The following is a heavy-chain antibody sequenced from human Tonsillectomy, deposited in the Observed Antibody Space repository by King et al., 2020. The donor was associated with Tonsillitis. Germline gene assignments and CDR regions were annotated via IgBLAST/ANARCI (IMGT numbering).Heavy chain of an antibody. V-gene: IGHV3-30*01. CDR1: GFTLSSYT. CDR2: ISYDGGNK. Sequence: VQLVESGGGVVQPGRSLRLSCAASGFTLSSYTLHWVRQAPGKGLQWVAVISYDGGNKYYADSVKGRFHISRDNSTNAGYLQVNSLREEGTAVYYCARGPFRDGYNLAYWGQGTLVTVSS. D-gene: IGHD5-24*01. J-gene: IGHJ4*02. CDR3: ARGPFRDGYNLAY.